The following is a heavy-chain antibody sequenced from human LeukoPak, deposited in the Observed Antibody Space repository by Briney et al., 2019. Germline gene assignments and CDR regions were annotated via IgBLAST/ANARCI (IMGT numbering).Heavy chain of an antibody. D-gene: IGHD3-3*01. CDR1: GFTFSSYW. Sequence: GGSLRLSCAASGFTFSSYWMHWVRQAPGKGLVWVSRINSDGSSTSYADSVKGRFTISRDNAKNTLYPQMNSLRAEDTAVYYCARDSPTSPKEWSLVGGAFDIWGQGTMVTVSS. V-gene: IGHV3-74*01. CDR3: ARDSPTSPKEWSLVGGAFDI. CDR2: INSDGSST. J-gene: IGHJ3*02.